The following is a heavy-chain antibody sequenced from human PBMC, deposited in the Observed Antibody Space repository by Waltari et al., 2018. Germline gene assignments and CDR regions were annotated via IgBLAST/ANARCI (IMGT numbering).Heavy chain of an antibody. D-gene: IGHD3-16*01. J-gene: IGHJ4*02. CDR3: AREDGLRIDY. V-gene: IGHV4-34*01. Sequence: QVQLQQWGAGLLKPSETLSLTCAVYGGSFSGYYWSWIRQPPGKGLEWIGEINHSGSTNYNPSLKSRVTISVDTSKNQFSLKLSSVTAADTAVYYCAREDGLRIDYWGQGTLVTVSS. CDR1: GGSFSGYY. CDR2: INHSGST.